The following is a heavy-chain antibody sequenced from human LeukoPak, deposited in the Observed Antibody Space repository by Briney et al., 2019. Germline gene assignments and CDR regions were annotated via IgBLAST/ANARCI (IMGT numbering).Heavy chain of an antibody. D-gene: IGHD6-6*01. CDR1: GYVFTSHY. Sequence: GASVKVSCKASGYVFTSHYIHWMRQAPGHGLEWMGMINPSGGSTSYAQKFQGRVTMTRDTSTSTVYLELSSLGSEDTAVYYCARAYSTSSPFDYWGQGTLVTVSS. CDR2: INPSGGST. V-gene: IGHV1-46*01. CDR3: ARAYSTSSPFDY. J-gene: IGHJ4*02.